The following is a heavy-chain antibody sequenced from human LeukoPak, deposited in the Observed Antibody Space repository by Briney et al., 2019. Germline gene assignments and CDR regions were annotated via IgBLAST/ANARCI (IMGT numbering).Heavy chain of an antibody. Sequence: ASVKVSCKASIYIFSNYGVNWVRQAPGQGLEWMGWISAYHGNTNYAQKFQARVTMTTDASTNTAHLEVRGLRFDDTAVYYCARGFGEAPHYYNYYYMDVRGRGTTVIVSS. CDR3: ARGFGEAPHYYNYYYMDV. CDR1: IYIFSNYG. CDR2: ISAYHGNT. D-gene: IGHD3-10*01. J-gene: IGHJ6*03. V-gene: IGHV1-18*01.